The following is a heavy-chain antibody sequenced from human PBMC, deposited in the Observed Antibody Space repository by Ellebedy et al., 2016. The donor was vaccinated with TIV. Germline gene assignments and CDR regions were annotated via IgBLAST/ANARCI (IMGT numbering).Heavy chain of an antibody. V-gene: IGHV3-11*05. J-gene: IGHJ4*02. CDR3: ARGEGYGAMFDY. CDR1: GFTFSDYY. D-gene: IGHD5-12*01. Sequence: GESLKISCAASGFTFSDYYMNWIRQAPGKGLEWVSYIGSSSTHTNYADSVKGRFTISGDNAKNSLYLQMNSLRAEDTAVYYCARGEGYGAMFDYWGQGTLVTVSS. CDR2: IGSSSTHT.